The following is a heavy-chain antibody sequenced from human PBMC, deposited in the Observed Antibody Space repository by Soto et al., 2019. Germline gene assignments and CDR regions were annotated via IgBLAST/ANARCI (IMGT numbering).Heavy chain of an antibody. CDR1: GFTSS. D-gene: IGHD6-19*01. J-gene: IGHJ4*02. Sequence: EVQILESGGALIQPGGSLRLSCAASGFTSSMTWVRQAPGKGLDWVSASDFSVRLTYYADSVKGRFTIFRDTSVNTLFLQMNSLRTEDTAVYYCANILVGQWLVPGGYWGKGTLVTVSS. CDR3: ANILVGQWLVPGGY. V-gene: IGHV3-23*01. CDR2: SDFSVRLT.